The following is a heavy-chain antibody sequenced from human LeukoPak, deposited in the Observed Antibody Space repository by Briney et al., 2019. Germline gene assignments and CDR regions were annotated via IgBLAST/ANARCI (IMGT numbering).Heavy chain of an antibody. CDR1: GYTFTSYD. CDR2: ITAYNGNT. CDR3: ARGILDATYYYYYYMDV. V-gene: IGHV1-18*01. Sequence: ASVKVSCKASGYTFTSYDINWVRQAPGQGLEWMGWITAYNGNTNYAQKFQGRVTMTTDTSTSTAYMELRSLRSDDTAVYYCARGILDATYYYYYYMDVWGKGTTVTVSS. J-gene: IGHJ6*03. D-gene: IGHD1-1*01.